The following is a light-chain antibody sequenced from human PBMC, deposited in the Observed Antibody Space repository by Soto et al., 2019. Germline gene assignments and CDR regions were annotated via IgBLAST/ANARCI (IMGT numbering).Light chain of an antibody. CDR3: SSYTSSSTLDV. CDR2: EVS. V-gene: IGLV2-14*01. J-gene: IGLJ1*01. Sequence: QSALTQPASVSGSPGQSITISCTGTSSDVGGYNYGSWYQQHPGKAPKLMIYEVSNRPSGVSNRFSGYKSGNTASLTISGLQAEDEADYYCSSYTSSSTLDVFGTGTKLTVL. CDR1: SSDVGGYNY.